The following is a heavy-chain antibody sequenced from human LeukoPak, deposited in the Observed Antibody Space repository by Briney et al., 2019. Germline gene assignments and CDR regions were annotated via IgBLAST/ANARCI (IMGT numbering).Heavy chain of an antibody. Sequence: NPSETLSLTCAVSGASMTTHYWSWIRQPPGKGLEWIGYMLDTVTTKDNPSLKSRFTLSADTSKNQFSLRLTSVTAADTAVYYCATIKRGNIFGYFDFWGQGIPVTVSS. CDR1: GASMTTHY. CDR3: ATIKRGNIFGYFDF. V-gene: IGHV4-59*11. D-gene: IGHD5-18*01. CDR2: MLDTVTT. J-gene: IGHJ4*02.